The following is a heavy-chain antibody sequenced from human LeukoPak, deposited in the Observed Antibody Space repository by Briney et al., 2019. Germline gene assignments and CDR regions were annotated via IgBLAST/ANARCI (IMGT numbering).Heavy chain of an antibody. V-gene: IGHV4-38-2*02. CDR2: IYHSGSA. Sequence: SETLSLTCTVSGYSISSGYYWGWIRQPPGKGLEWIGSIYHSGSAYYNPSLKSRVTISVDTSKNRFSLKLSSVTAADTAVYYCARSMVRGVITSGFAYWGQGTLVTVSS. CDR1: GYSISSGYY. CDR3: ARSMVRGVITSGFAY. J-gene: IGHJ4*02. D-gene: IGHD3-10*01.